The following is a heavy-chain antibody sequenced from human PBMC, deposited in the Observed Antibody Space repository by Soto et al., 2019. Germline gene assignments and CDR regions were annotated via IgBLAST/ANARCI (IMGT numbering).Heavy chain of an antibody. J-gene: IGHJ4*02. CDR1: GGSISRSKW. CDR2: IYHSGST. CDR3: ARLYCSGGSCYSIGLVYFDY. Sequence: SETLSLTCAVSGGSISRSKWWSWVRQPPGKGLEWIGEIYHSGSTNYNPSLKSRVTISVDKSKNQFSLKLRSLRSDDTAVYYCARLYCSGGSCYSIGLVYFDYWGQGTLVTVSS. D-gene: IGHD2-15*01. V-gene: IGHV4-4*02.